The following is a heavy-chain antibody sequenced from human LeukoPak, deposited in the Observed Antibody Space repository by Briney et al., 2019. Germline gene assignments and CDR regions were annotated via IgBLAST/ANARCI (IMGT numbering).Heavy chain of an antibody. CDR1: GFTFSSYA. CDR2: ISGSGGST. D-gene: IGHD6-19*01. Sequence: GGSLRLSCAASGFTFSSYAMSWVRQAPGQGLEWVSAISGSGGSTYYADSVKGRFTISRDNSKNTLYLQMNSLRAEDTAVYYCGLGIAVAGPFDYWGQGTLVTVSS. CDR3: GLGIAVAGPFDY. V-gene: IGHV3-23*01. J-gene: IGHJ4*02.